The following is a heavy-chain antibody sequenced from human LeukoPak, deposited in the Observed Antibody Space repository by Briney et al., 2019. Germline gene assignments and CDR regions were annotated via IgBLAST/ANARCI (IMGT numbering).Heavy chain of an antibody. Sequence: ASVNVSCKASGYTFTGYYMHWVRQAPGQGLEWMGWINPNSGGTNYAQKFQGRVTMTRDTSISTAYMELSRLRSDDPAVYYCARGPGGWYGSYWFDPWGQGTLVTVSS. CDR1: GYTFTGYY. V-gene: IGHV1-2*02. CDR2: INPNSGGT. CDR3: ARGPGGWYGSYWFDP. D-gene: IGHD6-19*01. J-gene: IGHJ5*02.